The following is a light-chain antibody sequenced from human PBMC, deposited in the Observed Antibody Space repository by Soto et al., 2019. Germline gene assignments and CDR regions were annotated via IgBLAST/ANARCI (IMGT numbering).Light chain of an antibody. CDR3: QQSYSSPRT. J-gene: IGKJ2*01. V-gene: IGKV1-39*01. Sequence: DLQMTQSPSSLSASVGDRVTITCQSSQSIISYLNWYQQKAGKAPQLLIYAASSLQSGVPARFSGSGSGTDFILGISSLQPEDSAIYYCQQSYSSPRTFGQGTKLEI. CDR1: QSIISY. CDR2: AAS.